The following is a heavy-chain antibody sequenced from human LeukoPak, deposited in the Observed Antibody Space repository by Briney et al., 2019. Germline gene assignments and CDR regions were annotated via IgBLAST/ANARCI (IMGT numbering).Heavy chain of an antibody. CDR1: GYTFTSYG. CDR2: ISAYNGNT. V-gene: IGHV1-18*01. CDR3: ARVPVLLWFGELSPIPYYFDY. Sequence: ASVKVSCKASGYTFTSYGISWVRQAPGQGLEWMGWISAYNGNTSYAQKLQGRVTMTTDTSTSTAYMELRSLRSDDTAVYYCARVPVLLWFGELSPIPYYFDYWGQGTLVTVSS. J-gene: IGHJ4*02. D-gene: IGHD3-10*01.